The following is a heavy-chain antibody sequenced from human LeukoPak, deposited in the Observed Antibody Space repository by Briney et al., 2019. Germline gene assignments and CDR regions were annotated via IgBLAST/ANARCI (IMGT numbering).Heavy chain of an antibody. D-gene: IGHD6-13*01. CDR3: ASTIGSAGTQY. CDR1: GFTFNGHW. Sequence: GGSLRLSCRASGFTFNGHWMHWVRHARGKGLVWVSLINGDGSTIIYADSVKGRFTISRDNAKNRLYLQMNSLGAEDTAVYYCASTIGSAGTQYGGQGTLVTVSA. CDR2: INGDGSTI. V-gene: IGHV3-74*01. J-gene: IGHJ4*02.